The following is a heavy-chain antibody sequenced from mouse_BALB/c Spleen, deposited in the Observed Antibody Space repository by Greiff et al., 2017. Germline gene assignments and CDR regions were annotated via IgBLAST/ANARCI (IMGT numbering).Heavy chain of an antibody. CDR1: GYSITSDYA. CDR3: ALYDGYYDY. CDR2: ISYSGST. Sequence: EVKLVESGPGLVKPSQSLSLTCTVTGYSITSDYAWNWIRQFPGNKLEWMGYISYSGSTSYNPSLKSRISITRDTSKNQFFLQLNSVTTEDTATYYCALYDGYYDYWGQGTTLTVSS. D-gene: IGHD2-3*01. V-gene: IGHV3-2*02. J-gene: IGHJ2*01.